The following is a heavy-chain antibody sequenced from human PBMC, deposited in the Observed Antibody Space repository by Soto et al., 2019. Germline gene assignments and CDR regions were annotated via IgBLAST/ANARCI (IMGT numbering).Heavy chain of an antibody. CDR2: IKFDGSFT. CDR1: GFTFSDYW. Sequence: EVQLVESGGGLVQPGGSLRLSCVASGFTFSDYWMHWVRQAPGKGLVWVSRIKFDGSFTSHADSVKGRFTISRDNARNTVHLLMDSLRAEDTGLYYCARGLRNYYGVDVWGQGTTVTVSS. J-gene: IGHJ6*02. CDR3: ARGLRNYYGVDV. D-gene: IGHD4-17*01. V-gene: IGHV3-74*01.